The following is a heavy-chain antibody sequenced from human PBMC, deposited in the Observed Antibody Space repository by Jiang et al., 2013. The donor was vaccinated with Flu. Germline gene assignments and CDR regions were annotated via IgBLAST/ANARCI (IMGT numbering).Heavy chain of an antibody. D-gene: IGHD3-3*01. CDR2: INPNSVA. Sequence: MHWVRQAPGQGLEWMGWINPNSVAQTMHRSFRAGSPLTRDTSISTAYMELSRLRSDDTAVYYCARGGRFYSLELRFLFDYWGQGTLVIVSS. J-gene: IGHJ4*02. V-gene: IGHV1-2*04. CDR3: ARGGRFYSLELRFLFDY.